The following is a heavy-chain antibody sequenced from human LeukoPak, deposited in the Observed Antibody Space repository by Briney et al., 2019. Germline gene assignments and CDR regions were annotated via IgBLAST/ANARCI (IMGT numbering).Heavy chain of an antibody. CDR1: GFTSSNYP. CDR3: AKECGRDYDDRAFDI. D-gene: IGHD3-22*01. CDR2: ISGTGGST. V-gene: IGHV3-23*01. J-gene: IGHJ3*02. Sequence: GGSLRLSCAASGFTSSNYPMNWVRQSPERGLEWVSAISGTGGSTSYADSLKGRFTISRDNSKNTLYLQMSSLTAEDTAVYYCAKECGRDYDDRAFDIWGQGTMVTVSS.